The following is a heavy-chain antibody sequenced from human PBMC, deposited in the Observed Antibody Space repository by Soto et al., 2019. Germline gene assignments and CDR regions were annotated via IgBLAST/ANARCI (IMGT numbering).Heavy chain of an antibody. D-gene: IGHD3-22*01. CDR1: GGSISSGDYY. Sequence: TSETLSLTCTFSGGSISSGDYYWSWIRQPPGKGLEWIGYIYYSGSTYYNPSLKSRVTISVDTSKNQFSLKLSSVTAADTAVYYCARVDSSGYQPFDYWGQGTLVTVSS. J-gene: IGHJ4*02. CDR2: IYYSGST. CDR3: ARVDSSGYQPFDY. V-gene: IGHV4-30-4*01.